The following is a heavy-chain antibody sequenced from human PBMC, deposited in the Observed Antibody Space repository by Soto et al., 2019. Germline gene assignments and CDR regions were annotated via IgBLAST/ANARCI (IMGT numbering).Heavy chain of an antibody. V-gene: IGHV4-38-2*01. J-gene: IGHJ1*01. CDR1: GYSISSGYY. D-gene: IGHD6-25*01. CDR3: ARQRTSVVPQAYFAV. Sequence: SETLSLTCDVFGYSISSGYYWGCLRQAPGEGLEWIGTVYYDGSTYYNPSLRSRVTMSVDTSKNQFSLKLNSVTAADTALYFCARQRTSVVPQAYFAVWGPGSLVTVSS. CDR2: VYYDGST.